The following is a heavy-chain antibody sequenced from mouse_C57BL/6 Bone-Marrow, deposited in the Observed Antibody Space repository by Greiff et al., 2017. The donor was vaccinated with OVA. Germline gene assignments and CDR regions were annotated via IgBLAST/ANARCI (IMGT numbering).Heavy chain of an antibody. Sequence: EVQLQQSGPCLVKPSQSLSLTCSVTGYSIISGYYWTWIRQFPGNKLEWMGYISYDGSNNYNPSLKNRISITRDTSKNQFFLKLNSVTTEDTATYYCARDIYYDYDGSYWGQGTTLTVSS. CDR3: ARDIYYDYDGSY. CDR2: ISYDGSN. CDR1: GYSIISGYY. D-gene: IGHD2-4*01. J-gene: IGHJ2*01. V-gene: IGHV3-6*01.